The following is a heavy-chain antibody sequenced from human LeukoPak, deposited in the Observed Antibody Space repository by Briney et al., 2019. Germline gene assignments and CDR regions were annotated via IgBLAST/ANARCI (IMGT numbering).Heavy chain of an antibody. CDR1: GYTFGSYA. CDR2: IGWDGSYT. V-gene: IGHV3-43D*04. D-gene: IGHD3-10*01. J-gene: IGHJ6*03. Sequence: PGGSLRLSCAASGYTFGSYAMQWVRQAPGKGLEWVSLIGWDGSYTYYADSVKGRFTISRDNSKNSLSLEMNNLRPEDNALYYCGRERRGLYIEVWGKGATVTVSS. CDR3: GRERRGLYIEV.